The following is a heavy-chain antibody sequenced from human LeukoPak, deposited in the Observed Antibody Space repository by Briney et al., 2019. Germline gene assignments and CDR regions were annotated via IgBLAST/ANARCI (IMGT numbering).Heavy chain of an antibody. CDR1: GFTFSSYW. V-gene: IGHV3-7*01. J-gene: IGHJ4*02. CDR2: IKQDGSEK. Sequence: GGSLRLSCAASGFTFSSYWMSWVRQAPGQGLEWVAKIKQDGSEKYYVDSVKGRFTISRDNAKNSLYLQMNSLRAEDTAVYYCTTDTRWYDILTGYPFDYWGQGTLVTVSS. D-gene: IGHD3-9*01. CDR3: TTDTRWYDILTGYPFDY.